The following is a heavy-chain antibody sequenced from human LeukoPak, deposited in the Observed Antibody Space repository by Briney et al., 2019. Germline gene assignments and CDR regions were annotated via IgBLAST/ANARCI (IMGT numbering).Heavy chain of an antibody. CDR3: ARVGKTYYYDSSGYYYHY. D-gene: IGHD3-22*01. Sequence: ASVKVSCKASGYTFTGYYMHWVRQAPGQGLEWMGWINPNSGGTNYAQKFQGRVTMTRDTSISTAYMELSRLRSDDTAVYYCARVGKTYYYDSSGYYYHYWGQGTLVTVSS. CDR2: INPNSGGT. V-gene: IGHV1-2*02. CDR1: GYTFTGYY. J-gene: IGHJ4*02.